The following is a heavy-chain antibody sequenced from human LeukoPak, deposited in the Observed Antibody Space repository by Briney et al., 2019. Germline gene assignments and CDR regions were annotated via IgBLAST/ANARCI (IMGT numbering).Heavy chain of an antibody. CDR3: AGVGSGYSYHFDY. D-gene: IGHD3-22*01. CDR2: INPNSGGT. V-gene: IGHV1-2*02. CDR1: GYTFTGYY. J-gene: IGHJ4*02. Sequence: GASVKVSCKASGYTFTGYYMHWVRQAPGQGLEWMGWINPNSGGTNYAQKFQGRVTMTRDTSISTAYMELSRLRSDDTAVYYCAGVGSGYSYHFDYWGQGTLVTVSS.